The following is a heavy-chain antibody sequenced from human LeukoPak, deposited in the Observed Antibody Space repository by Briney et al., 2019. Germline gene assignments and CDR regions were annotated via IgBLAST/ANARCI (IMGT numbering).Heavy chain of an antibody. Sequence: GALKVSCKASGYTFTSYSINWVRQAPGQGLEWMGWISAYNGNTKYAQKLQGRVTMTTDTSTSTAYMELRSLRSDDTAVYYCARGLGGSGSYFLTFDYWGQGTLVTVSS. CDR2: ISAYNGNT. D-gene: IGHD1-26*01. CDR1: GYTFTSYS. V-gene: IGHV1-18*01. CDR3: ARGLGGSGSYFLTFDY. J-gene: IGHJ4*02.